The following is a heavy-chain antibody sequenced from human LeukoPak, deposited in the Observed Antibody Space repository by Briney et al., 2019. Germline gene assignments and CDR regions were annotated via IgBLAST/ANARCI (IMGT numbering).Heavy chain of an antibody. CDR1: GGSISSTFYY. V-gene: IGHV4-39*01. CDR3: ARVPTVTFFDY. CDR2: INYSGST. Sequence: SETLSLTCTVSGGSISSTFYYWGWIRQPPRKGLEWIGSINYSGSTYYNPSLKSRITISVDTSKNQFSLKLSSVTAADTAVYYCARVPTVTFFDYWGQGTLVTVSS. J-gene: IGHJ4*02. D-gene: IGHD4-17*01.